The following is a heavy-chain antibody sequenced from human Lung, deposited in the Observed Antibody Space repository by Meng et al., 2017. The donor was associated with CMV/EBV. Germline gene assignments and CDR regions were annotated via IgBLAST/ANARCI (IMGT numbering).Heavy chain of an antibody. V-gene: IGHV3-7*01. D-gene: IGHD3-10*01. J-gene: IGHJ4*02. Sequence: YCAASGFTFSTYWMSWVRQAPGKGLEWVANIKEDGSEKYYVDSVRGRFTISRDNAKNSLYLQMNSLRAEDTAVYYCARDRGIVYWAQGTLVTVSS. CDR1: GFTFSTYW. CDR2: IKEDGSEK. CDR3: ARDRGIVY.